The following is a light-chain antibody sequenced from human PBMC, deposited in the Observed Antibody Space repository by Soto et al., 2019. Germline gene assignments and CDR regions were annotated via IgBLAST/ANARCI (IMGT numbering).Light chain of an antibody. CDR2: AAS. CDR3: QQANSFPIT. CDR1: QSSSSW. Sequence: DIQMTQSPSTLSVSVGDRVTITCRASQSSSSWLAWYQQKPGRAPKLLIYAASSLQSGVPSRFSGSGSGTDFTLTISSLQPEDFATYYCQQANSFPITFGQGTRLEIK. J-gene: IGKJ5*01. V-gene: IGKV1-12*01.